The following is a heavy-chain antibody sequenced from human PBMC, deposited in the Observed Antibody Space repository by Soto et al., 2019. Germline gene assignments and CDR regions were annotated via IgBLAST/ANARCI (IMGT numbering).Heavy chain of an antibody. CDR3: AKDGYSSSWYVKDPYGMDV. D-gene: IGHD6-13*01. CDR1: GFTFSSYG. J-gene: IGHJ6*02. V-gene: IGHV3-30*18. CDR2: ISYDGSNK. Sequence: PGGSQRLSCAASGFTFSSYGMHWVRQAPGKGLEWVAVISYDGSNKYYADSVKGRFTISRDNSKNTLYLQMNSLRAEDTAVYYCAKDGYSSSWYVKDPYGMDVWGQGTTVTVSS.